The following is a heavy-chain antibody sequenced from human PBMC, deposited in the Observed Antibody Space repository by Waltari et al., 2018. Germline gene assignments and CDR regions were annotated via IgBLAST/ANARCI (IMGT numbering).Heavy chain of an antibody. J-gene: IGHJ6*02. Sequence: QVQLVQSGAEVKKPGSSVKVSCKASGGTFSRHAISWVRQAPAQGLEWMGGIIPIFGTANYAQKFQGRVTITADESTSTAYMELSSLRSEDTAVYYCARAGMVAATNLYYYYYGMDVWGQGTTVTVSS. CDR3: ARAGMVAATNLYYYYYGMDV. CDR1: GGTFSRHA. V-gene: IGHV1-69*12. CDR2: IIPIFGTA. D-gene: IGHD2-15*01.